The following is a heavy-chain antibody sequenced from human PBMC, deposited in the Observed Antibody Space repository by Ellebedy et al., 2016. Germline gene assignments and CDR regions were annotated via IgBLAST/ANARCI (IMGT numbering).Heavy chain of an antibody. CDR1: GFTFSSYS. J-gene: IGHJ2*01. D-gene: IGHD1-26*01. V-gene: IGHV3-21*01. CDR2: ISSSSYI. Sequence: GGSLRLSXAASGFTFSSYSMNWVRQAPGKGLEWVSSISSSSYIYYADSVKGRFTISRDNAKNSLYLQMNSLRAEDTAVYYCARNSYDWYFDLWGRGTLVTVSS. CDR3: ARNSYDWYFDL.